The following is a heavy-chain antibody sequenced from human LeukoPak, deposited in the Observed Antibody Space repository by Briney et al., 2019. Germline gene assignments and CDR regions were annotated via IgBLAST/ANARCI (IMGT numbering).Heavy chain of an antibody. V-gene: IGHV4-4*07. CDR2: IYPSGGT. D-gene: IGHD4-17*01. CDR1: GGSISVFY. J-gene: IGHJ4*02. CDR3: AREYGDLDY. Sequence: KPSETLSLTCIVSGGSISVFYWSWMRQPAGKGLEWIGRIYPSGGTNYNPSLKSRDTMSTATSKHQFSLRLRSVTAADTAVYYCAREYGDLDYWGQGTLVTVSS.